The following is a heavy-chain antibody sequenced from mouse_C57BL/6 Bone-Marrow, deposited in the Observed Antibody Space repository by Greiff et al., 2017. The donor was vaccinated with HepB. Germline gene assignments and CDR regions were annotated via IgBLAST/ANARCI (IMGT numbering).Heavy chain of an antibody. Sequence: VQLQQSGPELVKPGASVKISCKASGYTFTDYYMNWVKQSHGKSLEWIGDINPNNGGTSYNQKFKGKATLTVDKSSSTAYMELRSLTSEDSAVYYWFTTVVAPAMDYWGQGTSVTVSS. J-gene: IGHJ4*01. CDR3: FTTVVAPAMDY. CDR2: INPNNGGT. V-gene: IGHV1-26*01. D-gene: IGHD1-1*01. CDR1: GYTFTDYY.